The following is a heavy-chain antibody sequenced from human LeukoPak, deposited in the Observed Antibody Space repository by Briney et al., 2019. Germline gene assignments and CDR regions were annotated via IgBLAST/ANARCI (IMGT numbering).Heavy chain of an antibody. Sequence: GGSLRLTCAASGFTFTTYSMNWVRQAPGKGLQWVSYISITSRTTNYADSVKGRFTISRDSAKNSLYLQMNSLRDEDTAVYYCATEKAFAFDIWGQGTVVTVSS. V-gene: IGHV3-48*02. J-gene: IGHJ3*02. CDR1: GFTFTTYS. CDR3: ATEKAFAFDI. CDR2: ISITSRTT.